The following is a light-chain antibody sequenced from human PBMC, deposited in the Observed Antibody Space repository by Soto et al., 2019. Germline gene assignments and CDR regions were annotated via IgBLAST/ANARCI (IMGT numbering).Light chain of an antibody. CDR1: SSDVGSYNR. CDR3: SLYTSSNTDV. V-gene: IGLV2-18*01. Sequence: QSALTQPPSVAGSPGQSVAISCTGTSSDVGSYNRVSWYQQPPGTAPKVMISEVSNRPSGVPDRFSGYKSGNTTSLTISGRQAEEEADYYCSLYTSSNTDVFGTGTQLPVL. CDR2: EVS. J-gene: IGLJ1*01.